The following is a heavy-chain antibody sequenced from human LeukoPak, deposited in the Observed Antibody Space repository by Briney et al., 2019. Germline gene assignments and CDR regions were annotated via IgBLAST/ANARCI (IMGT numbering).Heavy chain of an antibody. Sequence: GGSLRLSCAASGFTFSSYWMSWVRQAPGKGLEWVANIKQDGSEKYYVDSVKGRFTISRDNAKNSLYLQMNSLRAEDTAVYYCARDRRIQLWLFDYWGQGTLVTVSS. CDR2: IKQDGSEK. V-gene: IGHV3-7*01. CDR1: GFTFSSYW. J-gene: IGHJ4*02. D-gene: IGHD5-18*01. CDR3: ARDRRIQLWLFDY.